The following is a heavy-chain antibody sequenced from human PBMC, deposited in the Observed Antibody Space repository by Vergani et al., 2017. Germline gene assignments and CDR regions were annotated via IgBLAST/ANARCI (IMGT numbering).Heavy chain of an antibody. CDR1: GASIRSSNYY. D-gene: IGHD6-19*01. J-gene: IGHJ5*02. V-gene: IGHV4-39*01. CDR3: ARHSTVEWLVKLGWIDP. Sequence: QLQLQESGPGLVKPSATLSLTCSVSGASIRSSNYYWGWIRQPPGKGLEWIASIYYSGSTYYNPSLKSRVTISVDTSKNQFSLNLSSLTAADPAVYFCARHSTVEWLVKLGWIDPWGQGILVTVSS. CDR2: IYYSGST.